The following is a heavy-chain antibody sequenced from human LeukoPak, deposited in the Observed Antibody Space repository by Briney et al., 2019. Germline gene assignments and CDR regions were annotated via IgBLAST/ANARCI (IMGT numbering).Heavy chain of an antibody. D-gene: IGHD3-9*01. Sequence: SETLSLTCTVSGGSISSSTYYWGWIRQPPGKGLEWIGTVFYRGRTYYNPSLMSRVTISVDTSKNQFSLKLSSVTAADTAVYYCARGRGYDILTGYQTPKFDYWGQGTLVTVSS. CDR3: ARGRGYDILTGYQTPKFDY. CDR2: VFYRGRT. CDR1: GGSISSSTYY. J-gene: IGHJ4*02. V-gene: IGHV4-39*07.